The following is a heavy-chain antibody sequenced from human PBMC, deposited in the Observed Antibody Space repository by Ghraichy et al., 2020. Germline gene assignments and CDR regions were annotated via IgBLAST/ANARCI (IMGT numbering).Heavy chain of an antibody. D-gene: IGHD1-1*01. CDR1: GGTFSSYA. CDR2: IIPIFGIA. J-gene: IGHJ6*02. Sequence: SVKVSCKASGGTFSSYAISWVRQAPGQGLEWMGGIIPIFGIANYAQKFQGRVTITADKSTSTAYMELSSLRSEDTAVYYCARGKLEPQYYYGMDVWGQGTTVTVSS. CDR3: ARGKLEPQYYYGMDV. V-gene: IGHV1-69*10.